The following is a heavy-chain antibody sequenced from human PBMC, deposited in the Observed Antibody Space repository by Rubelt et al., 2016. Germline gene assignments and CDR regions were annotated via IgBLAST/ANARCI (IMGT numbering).Heavy chain of an antibody. CDR3: AKDLKGKYCGGDCSTGMMDV. Sequence: GGSTYYADSVKGRFTISRDNSKNTLYLQMNSLRAEDTAVYYCAKDLKGKYCGGDCSTGMMDVWGQGTTVTVSS. D-gene: IGHD2-21*02. CDR2: GGST. V-gene: IGHV3-23*01. J-gene: IGHJ6*02.